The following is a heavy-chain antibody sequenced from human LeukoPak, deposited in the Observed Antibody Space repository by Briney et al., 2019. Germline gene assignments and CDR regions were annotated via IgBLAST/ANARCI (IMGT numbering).Heavy chain of an antibody. J-gene: IGHJ4*02. V-gene: IGHV4-59*01. D-gene: IGHD3-10*01. CDR3: ARERPGVFDY. CDR2: IYYSGST. CDR1: GGSFSGYY. Sequence: SETLSLTCAVYGGSFSGYYWSWIRQPPGKGLEWIGYIYYSGSTNYNPSLKSRVTISVDTSKNQFSLKLSSVTAADTAVYYCARERPGVFDYWGQGTLVTVSS.